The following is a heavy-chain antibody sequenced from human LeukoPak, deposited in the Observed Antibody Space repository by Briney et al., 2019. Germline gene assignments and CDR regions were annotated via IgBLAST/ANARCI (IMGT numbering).Heavy chain of an antibody. CDR3: AKYYCSGGSCYLPFDY. D-gene: IGHD2-15*01. V-gene: IGHV3-23*01. CDR1: GFTFSSYA. J-gene: IGHJ4*02. Sequence: PGGSLRLSCAASGFTFSSYAMSWVRQAPGKGLEWVSAISGSGGSTYYADSVKGRFTISRDNSKNTLYLQMNSLRAEDTAVYYCAKYYCSGGSCYLPFDYWGQGTLVTVSS. CDR2: ISGSGGST.